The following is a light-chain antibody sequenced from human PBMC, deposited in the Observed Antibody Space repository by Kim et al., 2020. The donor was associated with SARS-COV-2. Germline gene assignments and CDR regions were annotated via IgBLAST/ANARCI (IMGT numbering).Light chain of an antibody. V-gene: IGKV1-39*01. CDR3: QQSYSIPYT. J-gene: IGKJ2*01. CDR1: QSITAY. Sequence: SASVGDRVTIPCRASQSITAYLNWYQHNQGTAPRLLISAASNLQSGVPSRFSGRRSGTDFTLTISSLQPEDFATYYCQQSYSIPYTFGQGTKLEI. CDR2: AAS.